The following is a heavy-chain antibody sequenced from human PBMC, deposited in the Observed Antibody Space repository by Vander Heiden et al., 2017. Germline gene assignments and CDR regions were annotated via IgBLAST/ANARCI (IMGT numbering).Heavy chain of an antibody. D-gene: IGHD3-10*01. CDR1: GYTFTSYY. CDR3: ARGGYYYGSGSYYNHGDFDY. CDR2: INPSGGST. Sequence: QVQLVQSGAEVKKPGASVKVSCKASGYTFTSYYMHWVRQAPGQGLEWMGIINPSGGSTSYAQKFQGRVTMTRDTSTSTVYMELSSLRSEDTTVYYCARGGYYYGSGSYYNHGDFDYWGQGTLVTVSS. V-gene: IGHV1-46*03. J-gene: IGHJ4*02.